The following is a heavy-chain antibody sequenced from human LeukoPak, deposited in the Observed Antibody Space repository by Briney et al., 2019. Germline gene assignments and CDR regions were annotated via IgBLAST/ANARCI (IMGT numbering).Heavy chain of an antibody. CDR1: GFTVSSNC. Sequence: PGGSLRLSCAASGFTVSSNCMSWVRQAPGKGLEWVSVIYSGGSTYYADSVKGRFTISRDNSKNTLYLQMNSLRAEDTAVYYCARIDDYGDHFDYWGQGTLVTVSS. J-gene: IGHJ4*02. V-gene: IGHV3-53*01. D-gene: IGHD4-17*01. CDR3: ARIDDYGDHFDY. CDR2: IYSGGST.